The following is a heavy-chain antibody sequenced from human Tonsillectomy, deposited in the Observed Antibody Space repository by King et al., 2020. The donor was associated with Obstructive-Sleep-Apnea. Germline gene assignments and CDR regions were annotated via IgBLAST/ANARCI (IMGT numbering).Heavy chain of an antibody. J-gene: IGHJ3*02. CDR2: INHSGST. D-gene: IGHD3-9*01. CDR1: GGSFSGYY. V-gene: IGHV4-34*01. Sequence: VQLQQWGAGLLKPSETLSLTCAVYGGSFSGYYWSWIRQPPGKGLEWIGEINHSGSTNYNPSLKSRVTISVDTSKNQFSLKRSSVTAADTAVYYCARGPAFLTGLSSCAFDIWGQGTMVTVSS. CDR3: ARGPAFLTGLSSCAFDI.